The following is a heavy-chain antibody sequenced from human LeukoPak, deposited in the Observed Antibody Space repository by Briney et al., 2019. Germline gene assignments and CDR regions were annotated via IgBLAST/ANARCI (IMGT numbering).Heavy chain of an antibody. V-gene: IGHV4-4*09. D-gene: IGHD1-7*01. CDR2: IYTSGST. CDR1: GGSISSYY. CDR3: ARHESTGTTPFDY. J-gene: IGHJ4*02. Sequence: SETLSLTCTVSGGSISSYYWSWIRQPPGKGLEWIGYIYTSGSTNCNPSLKSRVTISVDTSKNQFSLKLSSVTAADTAVYYCARHESTGTTPFDYWGQGTLVTVSS.